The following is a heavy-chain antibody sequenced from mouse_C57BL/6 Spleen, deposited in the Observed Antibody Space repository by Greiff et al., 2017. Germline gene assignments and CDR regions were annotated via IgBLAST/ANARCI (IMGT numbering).Heavy chain of an antibody. CDR1: GFSLTSYG. J-gene: IGHJ4*01. V-gene: IGHV2-6-1*01. D-gene: IGHD2-5*01. Sequence: QVQLQQSGPGLVAPSQSLSITCTVSGFSLTSYGVHWVRQPPGKGLEWLVVIWSDGSTTYNSALKSRLSISKDNSKSQVFLKMNSLQTDDTAMYYCARHRSNYLYAMDYWGQGTSVTVSS. CDR2: IWSDGST. CDR3: ARHRSNYLYAMDY.